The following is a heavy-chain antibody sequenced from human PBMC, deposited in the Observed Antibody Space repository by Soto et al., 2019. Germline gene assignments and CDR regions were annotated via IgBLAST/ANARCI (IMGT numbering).Heavy chain of an antibody. CDR1: GGSISSSSYY. Sequence: SETLSLTCTVSGGSISSSSYYWGWIRQPPGKGLEWIGSIYYSGSTYYNPSLKSRVTISVDTSKNQFSLKLSSVTAADTAVYYCARHGIVVVPAAIPSFDWFDPWGQGTLVTVSS. CDR3: ARHGIVVVPAAIPSFDWFDP. D-gene: IGHD2-2*01. J-gene: IGHJ5*02. CDR2: IYYSGST. V-gene: IGHV4-39*01.